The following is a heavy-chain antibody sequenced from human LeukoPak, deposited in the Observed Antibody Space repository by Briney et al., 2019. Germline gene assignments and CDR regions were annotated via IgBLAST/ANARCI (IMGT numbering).Heavy chain of an antibody. CDR1: GGTFSSYA. Sequence: ASVKVSCKASGGTFSSYAISWVRQAPGQGLEWMGRIIPILGIANYAQKFQGRGTFTADESTNTVYMELTTLTSEDTAVYYCARGSCTTTRCRWRDVFDFWGQGTMVTVSS. D-gene: IGHD1-26*01. CDR3: ARGSCTTTRCRWRDVFDF. J-gene: IGHJ3*01. V-gene: IGHV1-69*04. CDR2: IIPILGIA.